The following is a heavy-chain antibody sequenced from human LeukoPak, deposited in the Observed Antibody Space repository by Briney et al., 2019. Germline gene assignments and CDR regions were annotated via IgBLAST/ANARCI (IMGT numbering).Heavy chain of an antibody. D-gene: IGHD5-18*01. V-gene: IGHV4-30-2*01. CDR2: IIDSGRT. CDR3: ARGGGYSYVRDNYFDY. Sequence: SGTLCLTCAVSGGAISRGGYAWGCVSQPPGEGREWGGYIIDSGRTYYHPFLNSRVTISVDSSKNHFSPKLSSVAASDTAVYYCARGGGYSYVRDNYFDYWGQGALVTVSS. CDR1: GGAISRGGYA. J-gene: IGHJ4*02.